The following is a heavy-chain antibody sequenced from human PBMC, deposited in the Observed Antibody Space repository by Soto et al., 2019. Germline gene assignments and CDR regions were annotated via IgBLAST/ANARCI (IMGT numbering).Heavy chain of an antibody. D-gene: IGHD3-9*01. CDR3: ARDRDYDTLTGPRGYYYYYGMDV. Sequence: KPGGSLRLSCAASGFTFSSYSMNWVRQAPGKGLEWVSSISSSSSYIYYADSVKGRFTISRDNAKNSLYLQMDSLRAEDTAVYYCARDRDYDTLTGPRGYYYYYGMDVWGQGTTVTVSS. V-gene: IGHV3-21*01. J-gene: IGHJ6*02. CDR2: ISSSSSYI. CDR1: GFTFSSYS.